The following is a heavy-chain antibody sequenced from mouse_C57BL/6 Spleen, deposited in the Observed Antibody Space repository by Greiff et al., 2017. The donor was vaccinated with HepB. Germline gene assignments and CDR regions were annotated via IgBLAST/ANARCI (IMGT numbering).Heavy chain of an antibody. V-gene: IGHV1-62-2*01. Sequence: VEPGASVKLSCKAFGYTFTESTIHWGKQGFGQGLEWIGWFYPGSGSIKYNEKFKDKATLTADKSSSTVYMELSRLTSEDSAVYFCASHEGYYRFAYWGQGTLVTVSA. CDR1: GYTFTEST. D-gene: IGHD2-12*01. CDR3: ASHEGYYRFAY. CDR2: FYPGSGSI. J-gene: IGHJ3*01.